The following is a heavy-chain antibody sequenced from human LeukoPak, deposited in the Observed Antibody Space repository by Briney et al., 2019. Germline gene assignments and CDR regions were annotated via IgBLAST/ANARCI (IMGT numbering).Heavy chain of an antibody. J-gene: IGHJ4*02. D-gene: IGHD4-17*01. V-gene: IGHV1-69*04. CDR3: ARGDYGDLFDY. CDR1: GGTFSRYA. CDR2: IIPILGIT. Sequence: GASVKVSCKASGGTFSRYAISWVRQAPGRGLEWMGRIIPILGITNYPQKFQDRVTVTADKSTSTAYMELSSLRSEDTAVYYCARGDYGDLFDYWGQGTLVTVSS.